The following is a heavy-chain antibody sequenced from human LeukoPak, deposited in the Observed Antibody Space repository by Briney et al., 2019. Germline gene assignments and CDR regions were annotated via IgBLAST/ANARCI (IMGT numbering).Heavy chain of an antibody. D-gene: IGHD3-22*01. CDR3: ARGRKYYFDSSGYFWKYYFDC. CDR1: GFTFSSYA. V-gene: IGHV3-23*01. J-gene: IGHJ4*02. Sequence: GGSLRLSCAASGFTFSSYAMSWVRQAPGKGLEWVSAISGSGGSTYYADSVKGRFTISRDTSKNTLYLQMNSLRAEDTAVYYCARGRKYYFDSSGYFWKYYFDCWGQGTLVTVSS. CDR2: ISGSGGST.